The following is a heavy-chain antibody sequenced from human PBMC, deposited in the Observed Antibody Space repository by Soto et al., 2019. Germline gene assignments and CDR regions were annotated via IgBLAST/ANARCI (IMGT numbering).Heavy chain of an antibody. Sequence: QITLKESGPTQVKPTQTLTLTCSFSGFSISTTGVGVGWIRQPPGKALEWLAVIYWDDDKRYSPSLQSRLSISKDASKNQVVLTMTNMDPVDTARYYCAHRLEGYVSGWSQVCFDYWGQGAPVTVSS. D-gene: IGHD6-19*01. CDR1: GFSISTTGVG. CDR3: AHRLEGYVSGWSQVCFDY. J-gene: IGHJ4*02. V-gene: IGHV2-5*02. CDR2: IYWDDDK.